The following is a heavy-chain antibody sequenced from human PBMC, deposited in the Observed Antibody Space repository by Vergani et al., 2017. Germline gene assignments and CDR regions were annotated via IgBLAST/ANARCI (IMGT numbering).Heavy chain of an antibody. D-gene: IGHD3-10*01. Sequence: EVQLVESGGGLVQPGGSLRLSCAASGFTFSSYEMNWVRQAPGKGLEWVSYISSSGSTINYADSVKGRFTISIDNTKNSLYIKMNSLRADDTAVYYCARGAELGYYGSGSYYNKDYWGQGTLVTVSS. CDR2: ISSSGSTI. CDR3: ARGAELGYYGSGSYYNKDY. CDR1: GFTFSSYE. J-gene: IGHJ4*02. V-gene: IGHV3-48*03.